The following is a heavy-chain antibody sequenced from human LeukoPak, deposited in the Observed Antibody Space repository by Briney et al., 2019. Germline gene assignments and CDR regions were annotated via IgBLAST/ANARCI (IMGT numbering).Heavy chain of an antibody. CDR3: ARLRGYSYGLDY. CDR2: ISSSRSFT. Sequence: GGSLRLSCAASGFTFSSYEMNWVRQAPGKGLEWVSYISSSRSFTNYADSVKGRFTISRDTAKNSLYLQMNSLRAEDTAVYYCARLRGYSYGLDYWGQGILVTVSS. CDR1: GFTFSSYE. J-gene: IGHJ4*02. D-gene: IGHD5-18*01. V-gene: IGHV3-48*03.